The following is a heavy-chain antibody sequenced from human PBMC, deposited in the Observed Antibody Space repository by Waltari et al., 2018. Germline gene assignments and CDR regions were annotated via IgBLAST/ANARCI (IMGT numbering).Heavy chain of an antibody. CDR3: ARDLGTTVTEPYFDS. V-gene: IGHV1-69*09. CDR1: RGTFSIYG. D-gene: IGHD4-17*01. Sequence: QVQLVQSGAEVKEPGSSVKVSCKASRGTFSIYGITWLRQAPGQGLEWLGRIIPMDGVTNDEQKFQGRVTISADKSTYTAYMDLSSLTSEDTAVYFCARDLGTTVTEPYFDSWGQGTLVTVSS. CDR2: IIPMDGVT. J-gene: IGHJ4*02.